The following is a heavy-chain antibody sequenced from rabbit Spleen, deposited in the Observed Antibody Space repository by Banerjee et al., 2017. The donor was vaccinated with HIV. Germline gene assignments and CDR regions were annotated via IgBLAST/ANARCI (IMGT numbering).Heavy chain of an antibody. J-gene: IGHJ4*01. CDR2: IDPVFGIT. CDR1: GFDFSNYG. CDR3: ARDLASVVGWNFNL. Sequence: QQQLVESGGGLVQPEGSLTLTCKASGFDFSNYGVSWVRQAPGKGLEWIGYIDPVFGITYYASWVNGRFSISRENAQNTVFLQMTSLTAADTATYFCARDLASVVGWNFNLWGPGTLVTVS. D-gene: IGHD3-1*01. V-gene: IGHV1S47*01.